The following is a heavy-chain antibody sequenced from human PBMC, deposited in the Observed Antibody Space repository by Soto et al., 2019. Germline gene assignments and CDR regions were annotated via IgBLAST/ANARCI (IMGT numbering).Heavy chain of an antibody. CDR2: IYHSGST. CDR3: AREPRA. V-gene: IGHV4-4*02. J-gene: IGHJ5*02. CDR1: GFTFSSYW. Sequence: GSLRLSCAASGFTFSSYWMTWVRQPPGKGLEWIGEIYHSGSTNYNPSLKSRVTISVDTSKNQFSLKLSSVTAADTAMYYCAREPRAWGQGTLVTVSS.